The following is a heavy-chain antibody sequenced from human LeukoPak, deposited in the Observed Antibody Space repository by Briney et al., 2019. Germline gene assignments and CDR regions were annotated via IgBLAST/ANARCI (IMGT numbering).Heavy chain of an antibody. J-gene: IGHJ4*02. D-gene: IGHD3-22*01. V-gene: IGHV4-39*01. CDR2: IYYSGST. Sequence: SQTLSLTCTVSGGSISSSSYYWGWIRQPPGKGLEWIGSIYYSGSTYYNPSLKSRVTISVDTSKNQFSLKLSSVTAADTAVYYCASSVDYDSSGYSAGYWGQGTLVTVSS. CDR3: ASSVDYDSSGYSAGY. CDR1: GGSISSSSYY.